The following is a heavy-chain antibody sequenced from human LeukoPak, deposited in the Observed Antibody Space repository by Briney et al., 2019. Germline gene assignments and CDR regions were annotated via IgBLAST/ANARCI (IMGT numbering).Heavy chain of an antibody. J-gene: IGHJ4*02. V-gene: IGHV3-13*04. CDR1: GFTFSRYD. Sequence: PGGSLRLSCAASGFTFSRYDMHWVRQPPGKGLEWVSTIGTAGDTYYPGSVKGRFTISRENAKNSLYLQMNSLRAGDTAVYYCARGQPGWGLDYWGQGTLVTVSS. D-gene: IGHD1-26*01. CDR2: IGTAGDT. CDR3: ARGQPGWGLDY.